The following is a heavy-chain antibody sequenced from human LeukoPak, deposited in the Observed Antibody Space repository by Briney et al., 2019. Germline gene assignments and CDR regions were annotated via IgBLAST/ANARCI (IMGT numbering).Heavy chain of an antibody. D-gene: IGHD3-22*01. CDR3: ARAYDSSERWFDP. CDR2: INPNSGGT. V-gene: IGHV1-2*02. J-gene: IGHJ5*02. CDR1: GYTFTGYY. Sequence: ASVKVSCKASGYTFTGYYMHWVRQAPGQGLEWMGWINPNSGGTNYAQKFQGRVTMTRDTSSSTTYMELSRLRSDDTAVYYCARAYDSSERWFDPWGQGTLVTVSS.